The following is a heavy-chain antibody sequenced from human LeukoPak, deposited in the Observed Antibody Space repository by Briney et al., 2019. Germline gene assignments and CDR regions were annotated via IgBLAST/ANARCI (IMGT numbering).Heavy chain of an antibody. CDR3: AMAYNYGMDI. CDR2: INHDGSEK. CDR1: GFSFRNFW. V-gene: IGHV3-7*03. Sequence: GGSLRLSCAASGFSFRNFWMIWVRQAPGKGLEWVANINHDGSEKYYVDSVKGRFTISRDNAQKSLYLQMNTLRAEDTAVYYCAMAYNYGMDIWGQGTAVTVS. J-gene: IGHJ6*02.